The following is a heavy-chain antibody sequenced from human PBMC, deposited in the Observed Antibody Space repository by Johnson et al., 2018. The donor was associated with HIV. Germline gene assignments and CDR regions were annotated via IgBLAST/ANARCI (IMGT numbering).Heavy chain of an antibody. J-gene: IGHJ3*02. CDR3: ARVRYSSGWPIYAFDI. D-gene: IGHD6-19*01. Sequence: VQLVESGGSLVKPGGSMRLSCAASGFTFTDYYMTWIRQAPGKGLEWVSHISTSDGGIYYADSVKGRFTISRDNARNSLYLQMNSLRAEDTAVYYCARVRYSSGWPIYAFDIWGQGTVVIVSS. CDR2: ISTSDGGI. V-gene: IGHV3-11*04. CDR1: GFTFTDYY.